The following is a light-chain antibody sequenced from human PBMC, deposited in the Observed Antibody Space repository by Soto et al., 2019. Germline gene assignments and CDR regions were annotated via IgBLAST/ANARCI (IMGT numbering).Light chain of an antibody. CDR1: QSVSSY. CDR2: DAS. Sequence: EIVFTQSPSALSLYPGERATLSCRASQSVSSYLAWYQQKPGQAPRLLIYDASNRATGIPARFSGSGSGTDFTLTISSLEPEDFAVYYCQQRSNLSIPFCQLTRPEVK. J-gene: IGKJ5*01. V-gene: IGKV3-11*01. CDR3: QQRSNLSIP.